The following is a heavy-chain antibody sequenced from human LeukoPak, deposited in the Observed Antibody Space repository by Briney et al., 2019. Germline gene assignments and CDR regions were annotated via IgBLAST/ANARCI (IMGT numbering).Heavy chain of an antibody. CDR2: IYTGGST. J-gene: IGHJ6*03. Sequence: SETLSLTCTVSGGSISSYYWSWIRQPPGKGLEWIGYIYTGGSTNYNPSLKSRVTISVDTSKNQFSLKLSSVTAADTAVYYCARALDSSGVYYYYYMDVWGKGTTVTVSS. V-gene: IGHV4-4*09. CDR3: ARALDSSGVYYYYYMDV. D-gene: IGHD3-22*01. CDR1: GGSISSYY.